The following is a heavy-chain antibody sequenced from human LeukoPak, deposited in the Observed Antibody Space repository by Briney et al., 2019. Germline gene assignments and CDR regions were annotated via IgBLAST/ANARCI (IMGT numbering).Heavy chain of an antibody. D-gene: IGHD3-10*01. CDR1: GFTFRSYA. CDR2: ISGSDGNT. J-gene: IGHJ4*02. Sequence: PGGSLRLSCAASGFTFRSYAMNWVRQAPGEGLEWVSAISGSDGNTYYADSVKGRFTISRDDSKNTLYLQMNRLRAEDTALCYCAKAATFYYGSDLWGRGILVAVSS. V-gene: IGHV3-23*01. CDR3: AKAATFYYGSDL.